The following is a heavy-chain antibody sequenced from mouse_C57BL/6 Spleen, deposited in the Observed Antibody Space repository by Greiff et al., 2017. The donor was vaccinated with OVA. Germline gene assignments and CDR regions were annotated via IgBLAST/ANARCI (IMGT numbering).Heavy chain of an antibody. CDR1: GYTFTSYW. CDR2: IYPGSGST. Sequence: QVHVKQPGAELVKPGASVKMSCKASGYTFTSYWITWVKQRPGQGLEWIGDIYPGSGSTNYNEKFKSKATLTVDTSSSTAYMQLSSLTSEYSAVDYCARNSNYWVAYWGQGTLVTVSA. V-gene: IGHV1-55*01. D-gene: IGHD2-5*01. CDR3: ARNSNYWVAY. J-gene: IGHJ3*01.